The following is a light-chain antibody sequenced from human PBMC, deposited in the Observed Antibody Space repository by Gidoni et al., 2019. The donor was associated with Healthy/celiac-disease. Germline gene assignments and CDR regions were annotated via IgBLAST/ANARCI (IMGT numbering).Light chain of an antibody. J-gene: IGKJ4*02. V-gene: IGKV3-15*01. CDR2: GAS. Sequence: EIVMTQSPATLSVSPGERATLFCRASQSVSSNLAWYQQKPGQAPRLLIYGASTRATGIPARFSGSGSGTEFTLTISSLQSEDFAVYYCQQYNNWPPPTFXGXTKVEIK. CDR3: QQYNNWPPPT. CDR1: QSVSSN.